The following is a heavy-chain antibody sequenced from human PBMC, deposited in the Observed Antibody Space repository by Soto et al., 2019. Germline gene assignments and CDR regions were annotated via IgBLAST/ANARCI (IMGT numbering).Heavy chain of an antibody. CDR1: GDSVSSNSAA. Sequence: QVQLQESGPGLVKPSQTLSLTCVISGDSVSSNSAAWNWIRLSPSRGLEWLARTYYRSRWYNDYAVSVRSRITVNPDTSKNQFSLQLTSVTPEDTAVYYCAGTTSHHWLYMDVWGIRATVTVSS. V-gene: IGHV6-1*01. CDR2: TYYRSRWYN. J-gene: IGHJ6*03. CDR3: AGTTSHHWLYMDV. D-gene: IGHD1-7*01.